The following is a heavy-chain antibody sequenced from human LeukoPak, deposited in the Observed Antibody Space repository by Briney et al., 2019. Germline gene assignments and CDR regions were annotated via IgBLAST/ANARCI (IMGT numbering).Heavy chain of an antibody. CDR3: AREGGSGSYSSYFDY. Sequence: GRSLRLSCAASGFTFSSYAMHWVRQAPGKGLEWVAVISYDGSNRYYADSVKGRFTISRDNSKSTLYLQMNSLRAEDTAVYYCAREGGSGSYSSYFDYWGQGTLVTVSS. D-gene: IGHD1-26*01. CDR1: GFTFSSYA. CDR2: ISYDGSNR. V-gene: IGHV3-30-3*01. J-gene: IGHJ4*02.